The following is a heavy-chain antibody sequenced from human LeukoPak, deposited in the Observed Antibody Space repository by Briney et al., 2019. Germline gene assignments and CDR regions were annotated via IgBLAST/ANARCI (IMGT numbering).Heavy chain of an antibody. CDR3: ATEGTYDYSLY. V-gene: IGHV1-24*01. CDR1: GDTVTGFS. D-gene: IGHD3-16*01. Sequence: ASVKVSCKVSGDTVTGFSIHWVRQAPGHGLEWMGGFDPEDGARIFAQKFQGRVTMTEDTSTDTAYMELSSLRSEDTAVYNCATEGTYDYSLYWGQGTLVTVSS. J-gene: IGHJ4*02. CDR2: FDPEDGAR.